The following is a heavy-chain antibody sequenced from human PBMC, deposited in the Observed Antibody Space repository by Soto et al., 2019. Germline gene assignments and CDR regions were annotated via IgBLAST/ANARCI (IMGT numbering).Heavy chain of an antibody. V-gene: IGHV3-48*01. D-gene: IGHD6-13*01. CDR1: GFSLSSYS. J-gene: IGHJ4*02. CDR2: IHTSGTYA. CDR3: VRDFWSTSWYY. Sequence: EVQLVESGGGLVQPGGSLTVSCVASGFSLSSYSMNWVRQAPGKGLEWVSYIHTSGTYAYYGDSVRGRFTVSRDNAKNSLYLQMNSLRVEDTAVYYCVRDFWSTSWYYWGQGILVTVSS.